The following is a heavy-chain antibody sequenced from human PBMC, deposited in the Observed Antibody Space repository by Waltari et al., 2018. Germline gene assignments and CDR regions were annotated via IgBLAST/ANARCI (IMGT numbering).Heavy chain of an antibody. D-gene: IGHD6-13*01. CDR3: ARDRTSSCRKKYWFDP. J-gene: IGHJ5*02. V-gene: IGHV4-59*12. CDR2: NNYSGCT. CDR1: GGSISSYY. Sequence: QVQLQESGPGLVKPSETLSLTCTVSGGSISSYYWSWIRQPPGKGLEGIVYNNYSGCTNYTPYLRSRITVAAYTTKYQFSLRLGTVTAADAAEYDWARDRTSSCRKKYWFDPWGQGTLVTVSS.